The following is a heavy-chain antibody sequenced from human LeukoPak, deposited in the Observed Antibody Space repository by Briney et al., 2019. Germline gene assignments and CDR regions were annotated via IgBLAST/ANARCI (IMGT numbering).Heavy chain of an antibody. Sequence: GGSLRLSCAASGFTFSNYAMSWVRQAPGKGLEWVSAISGSGGSTYYADSVKGRFTISRDNSKNTLYLQMNSLRAEDTAVYYCARAPYSSSWLPYYYYMDVWGKGTTVTISS. D-gene: IGHD6-13*01. CDR2: ISGSGGST. J-gene: IGHJ6*03. CDR1: GFTFSNYA. CDR3: ARAPYSSSWLPYYYYMDV. V-gene: IGHV3-23*01.